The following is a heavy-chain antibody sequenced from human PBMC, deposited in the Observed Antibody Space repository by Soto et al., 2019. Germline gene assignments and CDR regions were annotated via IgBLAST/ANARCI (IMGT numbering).Heavy chain of an antibody. CDR3: VSQRTTVPTQAYFDY. CDR1: GGSVTNSSYY. V-gene: IGHV4-39*01. CDR2: VYYRGRS. D-gene: IGHD4-17*01. J-gene: IGHJ4*02. Sequence: PSETLSLTCTVSGGSVTNSSYYWGWIRQSPGKGLEWIGSVYYRGRSYSKSSVKSRVTISVDTSKNRCSLSLNSVTASDPAVYFCVSQRTTVPTQAYFDYWGPGALVTVSS.